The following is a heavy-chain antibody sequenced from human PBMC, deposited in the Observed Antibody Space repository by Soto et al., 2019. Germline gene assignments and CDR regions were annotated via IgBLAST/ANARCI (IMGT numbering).Heavy chain of an antibody. D-gene: IGHD2-15*01. CDR1: GYTFTSDV. V-gene: IGHV1-18*01. CDR2: ISAYNGNT. CDR3: ARDRYCSGGSCYHFDY. J-gene: IGHJ4*02. Sequence: GASVKVCCKASGYTFTSDVISWVRQAPGQGLEWMGWISAYNGNTNYAQKLQGRVTMTTDTSTSTAYMELRSLRSDDTAVYYCARDRYCSGGSCYHFDYWAQRTPVPVSA.